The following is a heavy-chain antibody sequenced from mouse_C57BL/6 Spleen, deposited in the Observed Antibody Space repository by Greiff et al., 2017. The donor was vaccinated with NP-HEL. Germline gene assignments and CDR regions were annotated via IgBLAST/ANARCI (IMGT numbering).Heavy chain of an antibody. Sequence: EVMLVESGGGLVKPGGSLKLSCAASGFTFSSYAMSWVRQTPEKRLEWVATISDGGSYTYYPDNVKGRFTISRDNAKNHLYLQMSHLKSEDTAMYYCAREGGNYDAMDYWGQGTSVTVSS. CDR2: ISDGGSYT. CDR3: AREGGNYDAMDY. J-gene: IGHJ4*01. D-gene: IGHD2-1*01. CDR1: GFTFSSYA. V-gene: IGHV5-4*01.